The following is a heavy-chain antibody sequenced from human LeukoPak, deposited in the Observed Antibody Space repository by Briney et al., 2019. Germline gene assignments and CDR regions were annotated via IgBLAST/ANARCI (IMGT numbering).Heavy chain of an antibody. D-gene: IGHD5-18*01. CDR1: GGTFSSYA. CDR2: IIPIFGTA. Sequence: GASVKVSXKASGGTFSSYAISWVRQAPGQGLEWMGGIIPIFGTANYAQKFQGRVTITADESTSTAYMELSSLRSEDTAVYYCARSPEAMVTKYYYYYMDVWGKGTTVTVSS. J-gene: IGHJ6*03. CDR3: ARSPEAMVTKYYYYYMDV. V-gene: IGHV1-69*13.